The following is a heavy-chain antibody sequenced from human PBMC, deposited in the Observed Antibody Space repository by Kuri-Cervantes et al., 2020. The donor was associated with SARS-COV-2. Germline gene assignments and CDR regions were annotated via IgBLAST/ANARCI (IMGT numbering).Heavy chain of an antibody. CDR2: ISGSGGST. V-gene: IGHV3-23*01. CDR1: GFTFRSYA. Sequence: GESLKISCAASGFTFRSYAMSWVRQAPGKGLEWVSAISGSGGSTYYADSVKGRFTISRDNSKNTLDLQTNSLRDEDTAVYACAREEKSRPVGPPDYYYYMDVWGKGTTVTVSS. J-gene: IGHJ6*03. CDR3: AREEKSRPVGPPDYYYYMDV. D-gene: IGHD2-15*01.